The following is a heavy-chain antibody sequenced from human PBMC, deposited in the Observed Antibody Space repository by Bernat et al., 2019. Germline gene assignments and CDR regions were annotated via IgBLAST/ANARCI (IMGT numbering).Heavy chain of an antibody. Sequence: QVQLVESGGGVVQPGRSLRLSCAASGFTFSSYAMHWVRQAPGKGLEWVAVIPYDGSNKYYADSVKGRFTISRDNSKNTLYLQMNSLRAEDTAVYYCARDGLGGSCYYWGQGTLVTVSS. CDR2: IPYDGSNK. J-gene: IGHJ4*02. D-gene: IGHD2-15*01. CDR1: GFTFSSYA. V-gene: IGHV3-30*01. CDR3: ARDGLGGSCYY.